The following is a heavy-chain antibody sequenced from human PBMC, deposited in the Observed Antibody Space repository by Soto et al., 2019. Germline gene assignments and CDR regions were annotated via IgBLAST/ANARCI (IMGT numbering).Heavy chain of an antibody. V-gene: IGHV1-46*01. Sequence: VSVKVSCKASGYTFXSYYMYWARHAPGKGLEWMGIINPSGGSTSYAQKFQGRVTLTRDTSASTAYMDLSSLRSEDTAIYYCARAISGYVTWGQGTLVTVSS. J-gene: IGHJ5*02. CDR3: ARAISGYVT. CDR1: GYTFXSYY. D-gene: IGHD5-12*01. CDR2: INPSGGST.